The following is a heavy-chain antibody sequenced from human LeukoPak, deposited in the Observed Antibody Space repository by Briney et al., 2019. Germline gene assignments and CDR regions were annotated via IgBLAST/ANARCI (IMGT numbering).Heavy chain of an antibody. CDR1: GFTFSSYG. J-gene: IGHJ5*02. V-gene: IGHV3-30*02. Sequence: GGSLRLSCAASGFTFSSYGMHWVRQAPGKGLEWVAFLRYDGSDKYYADSVKGRFTISRDNSENTLYLQMNSLRAEDTAVYYCAKGTYSSSWYLGWFDPWGQGTLVTVSS. CDR2: LRYDGSDK. CDR3: AKGTYSSSWYLGWFDP. D-gene: IGHD6-13*01.